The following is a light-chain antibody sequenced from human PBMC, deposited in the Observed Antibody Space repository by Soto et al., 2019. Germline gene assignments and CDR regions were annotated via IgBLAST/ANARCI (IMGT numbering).Light chain of an antibody. V-gene: IGKV3-11*01. CDR3: QQRNNWLLT. Sequence: EIVLTQSPATLSLSPGAGATLSCRASQSLNSHLAWYQQKAGQAPRLLIYDASNRATGVPARFSGSGSGTDFTLTISSLEPEDFAVYYCQQRNNWLLTFGGGTKLDIK. CDR1: QSLNSH. CDR2: DAS. J-gene: IGKJ4*01.